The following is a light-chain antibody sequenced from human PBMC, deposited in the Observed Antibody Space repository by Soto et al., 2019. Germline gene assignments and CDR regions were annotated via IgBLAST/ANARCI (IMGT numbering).Light chain of an antibody. CDR1: QSVSNNY. CDR2: GAS. V-gene: IGKV3-20*01. J-gene: IGKJ1*01. Sequence: EIVLTQSPGTLSLSPGERATLSCRASQSVSNNYLAWYQQKPGQAPRLLIYGASSRATGISDGFSGSGSGRVFTLTISKMQPEDFAVLYCQQYGGSATWTFGQGTKVEIK. CDR3: QQYGGSATWT.